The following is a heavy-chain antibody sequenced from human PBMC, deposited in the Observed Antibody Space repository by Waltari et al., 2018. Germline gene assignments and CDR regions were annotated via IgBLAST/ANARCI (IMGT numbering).Heavy chain of an antibody. Sequence: EVQLLESGGGLVQPGGSVRLSCEASGFPFSSYAMSWVRQAPGKGLEGVSGISHSGANTYYADVVKGRFTISSDNSKNKLYLQMNSLRAEDTALYYCEKGNNDCWRADGGMDVWGQGTTVTVSS. J-gene: IGHJ6*02. V-gene: IGHV3-23*01. D-gene: IGHD3-3*01. CDR3: EKGNNDCWRADGGMDV. CDR1: GFPFSSYA. CDR2: ISHSGANT.